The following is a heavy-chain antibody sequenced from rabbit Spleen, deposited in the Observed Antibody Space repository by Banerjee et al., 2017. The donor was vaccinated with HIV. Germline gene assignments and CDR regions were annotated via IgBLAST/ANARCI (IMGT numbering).Heavy chain of an antibody. J-gene: IGHJ4*01. CDR3: ARDGAGGSYFAL. Sequence: QLEESGGRLVQPGGSLKLSCKASGFTLSSYYMNWVRQAPGKGLEWIGYIDPVFGITYYASWVNGRFSISRENAQNTVFLQMTSLTAADTATYFCARDGAGGSYFALWGHGTLVTVS. CDR2: IDPVFGIT. CDR1: GFTLSSYY. D-gene: IGHD8-1*01. V-gene: IGHV1S7*01.